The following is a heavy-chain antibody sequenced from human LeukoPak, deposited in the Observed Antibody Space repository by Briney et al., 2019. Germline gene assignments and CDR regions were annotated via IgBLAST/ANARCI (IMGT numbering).Heavy chain of an antibody. D-gene: IGHD3-16*02. Sequence: ASVKVSCKASGYTFTNYDIIWVRQAPAPAREWMGWVNSDSGNTGYAQQLQGRVTKPRNTSISKAYVELSSLRSEDTAMHYWARADYDFVWGSYRLLDPWGGGRLVAVSS. V-gene: IGHV1-8*01. CDR3: ARADYDFVWGSYRLLDP. CDR2: VNSDSGNT. J-gene: IGHJ5*02. CDR1: GYTFTNYD.